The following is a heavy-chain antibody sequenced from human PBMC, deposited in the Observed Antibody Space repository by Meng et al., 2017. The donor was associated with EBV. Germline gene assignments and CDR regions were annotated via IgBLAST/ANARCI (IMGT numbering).Heavy chain of an antibody. V-gene: IGHV1-18*01. CDR2: ISAYNGNT. J-gene: IGHJ4*02. CDR3: ARVRTFGGVIPPDY. D-gene: IGHD3-16*02. CDR1: AYTCTSYG. Sequence: VQLAHSVASGKKPGASVKAPSNASAYTCTSYGINWVRRAPGQGLEWMGWISAYNGNTNYAQKLQGRVTMTTDTSTSTAYMELRSLRSDDTAVYYCARVRTFGGVIPPDYWGQGTLVTASS.